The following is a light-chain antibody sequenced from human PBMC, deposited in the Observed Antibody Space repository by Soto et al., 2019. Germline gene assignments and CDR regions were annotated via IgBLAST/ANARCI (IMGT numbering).Light chain of an antibody. CDR2: EVS. CDR3: CSYAGSSTSV. V-gene: IGLV2-23*02. CDR1: SSDVGSYNL. J-gene: IGLJ1*01. Sequence: QSVLTQPASVSGSPGQSITISCTGTSSDVGSYNLVSWYQQHPGKAPKLMIYEVSKRPSGVSNRFSGSKSGNTASLTISGLQAEDEADYYCCSYAGSSTSVFGSGTKVTDL.